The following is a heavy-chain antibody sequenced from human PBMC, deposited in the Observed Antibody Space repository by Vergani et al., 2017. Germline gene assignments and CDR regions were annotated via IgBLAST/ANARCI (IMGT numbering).Heavy chain of an antibody. J-gene: IGHJ5*02. V-gene: IGHV1-69-2*01. CDR2: VDPEDGET. CDR3: AREFGAGTTRGDGWFDP. Sequence: EVQLVQSGAEVKKPGATMKISCKVSGYTFTDHYMHWVKQAPGKGLEWMGLVDPEDGETIYAEKFKGRVTIAADTSTDTAHLELSSLRSEDTAVYYCAREFGAGTTRGDGWFDPWGQGTLVTVSS. CDR1: GYTFTDHY. D-gene: IGHD1-1*01.